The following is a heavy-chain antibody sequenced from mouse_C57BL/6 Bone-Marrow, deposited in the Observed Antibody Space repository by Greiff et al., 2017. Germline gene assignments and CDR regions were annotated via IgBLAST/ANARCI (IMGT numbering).Heavy chain of an antibody. CDR1: GFTFSSYA. V-gene: IGHV5-4*01. Sequence: EVQGVESGGGLVKPGGSLKLSCAASGFTFSSYAMSWVRQTTEKRLEWVATISDGGSYTYYPDNVKGRFTISRDNAKNNLYLQMSHLKSEDTAMYYCASINWEEGCFDYWGQGTTLTVSS. D-gene: IGHD4-1*02. J-gene: IGHJ2*01. CDR2: ISDGGSYT. CDR3: ASINWEEGCFDY.